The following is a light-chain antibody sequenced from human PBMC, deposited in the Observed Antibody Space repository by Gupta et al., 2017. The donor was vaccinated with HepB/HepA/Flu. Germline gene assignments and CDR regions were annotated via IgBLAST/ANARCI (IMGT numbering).Light chain of an antibody. Sequence: HSPLPHPSPRSGSPGHSVSISSTGTSSDIGHYDFVFWYQQHPGKAPKLIVFDVYNRPSGVSSRFSGSKSGNTASLTISGLQAEDEADYYCTSYTTSYTYVFGTGTKVTVL. CDR1: SSDIGHYDF. V-gene: IGLV2-14*03. CDR3: TSYTTSYTYV. CDR2: DVY. J-gene: IGLJ1*01.